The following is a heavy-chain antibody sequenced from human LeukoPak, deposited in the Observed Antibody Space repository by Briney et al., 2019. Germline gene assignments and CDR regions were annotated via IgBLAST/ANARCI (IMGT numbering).Heavy chain of an antibody. J-gene: IGHJ3*02. Sequence: SETLSLTCTVSGGSIINYYGGWIRQTPGRGLELIGYIYYSGTTHYNPSLKSRVSISVDTPKKQFSLRLTSVTAADTAVYYCARSPGGGFDIWGQGTMVTV. CDR2: IYYSGTT. CDR3: ARSPGGGFDI. D-gene: IGHD2-15*01. V-gene: IGHV4-59*01. CDR1: GGSIINYY.